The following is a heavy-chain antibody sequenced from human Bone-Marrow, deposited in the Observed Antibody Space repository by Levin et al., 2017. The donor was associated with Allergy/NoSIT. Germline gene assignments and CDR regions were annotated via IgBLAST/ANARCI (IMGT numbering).Heavy chain of an antibody. J-gene: IGHJ4*02. Sequence: LSLTCAASGFSFSTSSMNWVRQAPGKGLEWVSYISSSSTTINYAASVEGRFTISRDNAKNSLYLQMNSLRAEDTAVYYCARDLRESCIDYWGQGTLVTVSS. CDR1: GFSFSTSS. CDR3: ARDLRESCIDY. V-gene: IGHV3-48*01. CDR2: ISSSSTTI. D-gene: IGHD3-10*01.